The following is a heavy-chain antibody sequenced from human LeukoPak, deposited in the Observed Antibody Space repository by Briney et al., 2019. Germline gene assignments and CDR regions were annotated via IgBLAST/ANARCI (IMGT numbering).Heavy chain of an antibody. CDR3: ARVSGGYRPDY. J-gene: IGHJ4*02. Sequence: SETLSLTCTVSGYSISSGYYWGWIRQPPGKGLEWIGSIYHSGSTYYNPSLKSRVTISVDTSKNQFSLKLSSVTAADTAVYYCARVSGGYRPDYWGQGTLVTVSS. D-gene: IGHD6-19*01. V-gene: IGHV4-38-2*02. CDR2: IYHSGST. CDR1: GYSISSGYY.